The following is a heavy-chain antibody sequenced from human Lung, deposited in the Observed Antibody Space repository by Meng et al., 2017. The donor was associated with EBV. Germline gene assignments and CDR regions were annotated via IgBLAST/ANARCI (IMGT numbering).Heavy chain of an antibody. CDR3: ARTNYGDYNWFDP. D-gene: IGHD4-17*01. CDR2: IYYSGST. CDR1: GGSISSGGFY. V-gene: IGHV4-31*03. J-gene: IGHJ5*02. Sequence: QVQRQESGPGLVKPSQTLSLTFTVSGGSISSGGFYWSWIRQHPGKGLEWIGYIYYSGSTYYNPSLRSRVAISIDTSKNQFSLKLTSVTAADTAVYFCARTNYGDYNWFDPWGQGTLVTVSS.